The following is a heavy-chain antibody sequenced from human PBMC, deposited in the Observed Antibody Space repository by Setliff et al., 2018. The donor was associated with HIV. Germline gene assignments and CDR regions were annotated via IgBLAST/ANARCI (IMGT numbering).Heavy chain of an antibody. J-gene: IGHJ4*01. Sequence: KTSETLSLTCTVSGGSISEYYWSWIRQPPGKGLEWIGYIDYSGSTNYDASLKSRLTMSIDTSKSQFSLKLSSVTAADTAVYYCARGLSSQTYWGTRPLGLDYWGQGSLVTVSS. V-gene: IGHV4-59*08. CDR2: IDYSGST. CDR3: ARGLSSQTYWGTRPLGLDY. D-gene: IGHD2-2*01. CDR1: GGSISEYY.